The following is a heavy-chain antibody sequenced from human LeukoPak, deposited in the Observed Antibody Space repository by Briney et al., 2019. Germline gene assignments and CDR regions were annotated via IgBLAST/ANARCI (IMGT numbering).Heavy chain of an antibody. J-gene: IGHJ4*02. Sequence: ASVKVSCKASGYTFTGYYMHWVRQAPGQGLEWMGWINPNSGGTNYAQKFQGRVTMTRDTSISTAYMELSRLRSDDTAVYYCARVRFESAGTLDYWGQGTLVTVSS. D-gene: IGHD3-10*01. CDR3: ARVRFESAGTLDY. V-gene: IGHV1-2*02. CDR2: INPNSGGT. CDR1: GYTFTGYY.